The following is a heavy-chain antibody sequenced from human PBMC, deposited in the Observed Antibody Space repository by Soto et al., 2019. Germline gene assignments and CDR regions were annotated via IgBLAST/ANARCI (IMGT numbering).Heavy chain of an antibody. CDR3: ARAVAAALDAFDI. V-gene: IGHV3-33*01. Sequence: GGSLRLSCAASGFTFSSYGMHWVRQAPGKGLEWVAVIWYDGSNKYYADSVKGRFTISRDNSKNTLYLQMNSLRAEDTAVYYCARAVAAALDAFDIWGQGTMVTVSS. D-gene: IGHD6-13*01. J-gene: IGHJ3*02. CDR2: IWYDGSNK. CDR1: GFTFSSYG.